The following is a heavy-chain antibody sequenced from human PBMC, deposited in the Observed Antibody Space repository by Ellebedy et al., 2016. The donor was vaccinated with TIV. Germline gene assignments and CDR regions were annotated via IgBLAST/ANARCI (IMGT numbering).Heavy chain of an antibody. CDR1: GYSFTTYW. Sequence: GESLKISCKGSGYSFTTYWIGWVRQMPGKGLEWMGIIYPGDSDTRYSPSFQGQVTISADKSVSTAYLQWISLKASDTAVYYCAKLGHRATPDDSWGQGTLVTVSS. D-gene: IGHD1-14*01. CDR2: IYPGDSDT. J-gene: IGHJ4*02. V-gene: IGHV5-51*01. CDR3: AKLGHRATPDDS.